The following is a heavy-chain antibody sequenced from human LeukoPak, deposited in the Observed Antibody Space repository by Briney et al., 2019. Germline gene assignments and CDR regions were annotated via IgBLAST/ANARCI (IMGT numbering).Heavy chain of an antibody. CDR3: ARDQQQLAHFDY. V-gene: IGHV3-30-3*01. CDR2: ISFDGSNK. CDR1: GFTFSSYA. J-gene: IGHJ4*02. D-gene: IGHD6-13*01. Sequence: GGSLRLSCAASGFTFSSYAMHWVRQAPGKGLEWVAVISFDGSNKYYADSMKGRFTISRDNSKNTLYLQMNSLRAEDTAVYYCARDQQQLAHFDYWGQGTLVTVSS.